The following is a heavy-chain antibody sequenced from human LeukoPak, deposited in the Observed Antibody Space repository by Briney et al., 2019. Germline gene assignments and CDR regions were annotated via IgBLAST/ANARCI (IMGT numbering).Heavy chain of an antibody. CDR3: ARGPPAGGNYYGVDY. D-gene: IGHD1-26*01. J-gene: IGHJ4*02. Sequence: GGSLRLSCAASGFTFSSYSMNWVRQAPGKGLEWVSRINSDGGGITYGDSVKGRFTISRDNAKNTLYLQMNSLTDEDTAVYYCARGPPAGGNYYGVDYWGQGTLVTVSS. CDR1: GFTFSSYS. CDR2: INSDGGGI. V-gene: IGHV3-74*03.